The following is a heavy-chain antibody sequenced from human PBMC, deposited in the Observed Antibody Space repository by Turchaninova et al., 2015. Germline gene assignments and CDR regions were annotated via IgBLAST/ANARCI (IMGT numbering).Heavy chain of an antibody. V-gene: IGHV2-5*02. CDR3: AHRRYGYSFGWDY. Sequence: QITLKESGPTLVKPTQTLTLTCTLSGFSISTSGVGVGWIRQPPGKALEWLALIYWDEKKRYSPSLKNRLNITKDTSKNQVVLTMTSMDPVDTATYYCAHRRYGYSFGWDYWGQGTPVTVSS. CDR2: IYWDEKK. J-gene: IGHJ4*02. CDR1: GFSISTSGVG. D-gene: IGHD5-12*01.